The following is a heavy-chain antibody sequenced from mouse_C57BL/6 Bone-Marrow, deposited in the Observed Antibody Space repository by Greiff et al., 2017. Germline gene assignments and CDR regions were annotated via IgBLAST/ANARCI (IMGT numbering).Heavy chain of an antibody. CDR3: ARLGNYDYGYAMDY. J-gene: IGHJ4*01. V-gene: IGHV1-76*01. CDR1: GYTFTDYY. Sequence: VQLQQSGPELVKPGASVKISCKASGYTFTDYYINWVKQRPGQGLEWIARIYPGSGNTYYNEKFKGKATLTAEKSSSTAYMQLSSLTSEDSAVYFCARLGNYDYGYAMDYWGQGTSVTVSS. CDR2: IYPGSGNT. D-gene: IGHD2-4*01.